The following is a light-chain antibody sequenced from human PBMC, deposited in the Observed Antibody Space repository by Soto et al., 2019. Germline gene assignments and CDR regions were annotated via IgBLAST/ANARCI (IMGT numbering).Light chain of an antibody. Sequence: QSVLTQPASVSGSPGQSITISCTGTSRDVGGYNYVCWYQQHPGKAPKLIIYEVTSRPSGVSDRFSGSKSGDTASLTISGLQAEDEADYYCSSYTASSTLVFGGGTKLTVL. CDR2: EVT. V-gene: IGLV2-14*01. CDR1: SRDVGGYNY. CDR3: SSYTASSTLV. J-gene: IGLJ2*01.